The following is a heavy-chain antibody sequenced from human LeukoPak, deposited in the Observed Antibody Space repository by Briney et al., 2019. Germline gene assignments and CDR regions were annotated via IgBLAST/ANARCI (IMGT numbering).Heavy chain of an antibody. V-gene: IGHV4-59*08. Sequence: SETLSLSCTVSSDSIPSPYWSWIRQSPGKGLECIAYISYTGSTRYNPSFKSRVTVSIDTSKNQFSLKLSSVTAADTAVYYRARIGYYDSSGYPDYWGQGTLVTASS. CDR1: SDSIPSPY. CDR3: ARIGYYDSSGYPDY. J-gene: IGHJ4*02. D-gene: IGHD3-22*01. CDR2: ISYTGST.